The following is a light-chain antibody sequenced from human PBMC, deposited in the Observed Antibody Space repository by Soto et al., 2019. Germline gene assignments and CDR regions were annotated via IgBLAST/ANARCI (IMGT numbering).Light chain of an antibody. J-gene: IGKJ2*01. V-gene: IGKV3-15*01. CDR1: QSVGSN. Sequence: EIVLTHSPATLSVSPGERTTLSCRASQSVGSNLAWYQQRPGQPPRLLIYEAATRATDIPARFSGGGSGTEFTLTVSSLQSEDFAVYYCQQYNNWPYTLGQGTKLQIK. CDR3: QQYNNWPYT. CDR2: EAA.